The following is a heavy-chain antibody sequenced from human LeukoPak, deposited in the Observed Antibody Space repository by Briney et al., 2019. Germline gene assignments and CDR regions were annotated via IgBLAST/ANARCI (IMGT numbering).Heavy chain of an antibody. J-gene: IGHJ4*02. Sequence: GGSLRLSCAASGFTFSSYVMTWVRQAPGKGLEWVSVVSGGSTFYADSAKGRFTISRDNSKNTLYLQMNSLRAEDTAVYYCAKRAVAEYYFDYWGQGTLVTVSS. CDR1: GFTFSSYV. CDR3: AKRAVAEYYFDY. D-gene: IGHD6-19*01. CDR2: VSGGST. V-gene: IGHV3-23*01.